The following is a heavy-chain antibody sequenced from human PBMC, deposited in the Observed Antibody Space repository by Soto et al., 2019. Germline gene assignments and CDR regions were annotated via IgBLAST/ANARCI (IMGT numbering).Heavy chain of an antibody. CDR1: GGSISSYY. V-gene: IGHV4-59*01. J-gene: IGHJ4*02. Sequence: SETLSLTCTVSGGSISSYYWSWIRQPPGKGLEWIGYIYYSGSTNCNPSLKSRVTISVDTSKNQFSLKLSSVTAADTAVYYCAALLDILTGYYNLSDYWGQGTLVTVSS. CDR2: IYYSGST. D-gene: IGHD3-9*01. CDR3: AALLDILTGYYNLSDY.